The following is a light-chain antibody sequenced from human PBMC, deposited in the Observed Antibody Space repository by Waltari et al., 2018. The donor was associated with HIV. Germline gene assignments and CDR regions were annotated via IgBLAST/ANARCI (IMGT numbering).Light chain of an antibody. CDR2: VAS. Sequence: DIQMTQSPSSLSASVGDRVTITCRASQTISNYLNWYQQKPGKAPKVLIYVASSLQSGVPSRFSGSGSGTDFTLTFSSLQPEDFATYYCQQSYSNPRTFGQGTRVEIK. V-gene: IGKV1-39*01. CDR1: QTISNY. CDR3: QQSYSNPRT. J-gene: IGKJ1*01.